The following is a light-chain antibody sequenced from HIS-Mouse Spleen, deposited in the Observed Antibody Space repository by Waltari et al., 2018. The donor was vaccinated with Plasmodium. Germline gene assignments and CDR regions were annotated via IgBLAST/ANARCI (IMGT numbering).Light chain of an antibody. Sequence: QSALTQPPSASGSPGQSVTISCTGTSSDVGGYNYVSWYQQNPGKAPKLRICEVSKRPAGVPDRFSGSKSGNTASLTVSGLQAEDEADYYCSSYAGSNNLVFGGGTKLTVL. CDR1: SSDVGGYNY. CDR2: EVS. V-gene: IGLV2-8*01. CDR3: SSYAGSNNLV. J-gene: IGLJ2*01.